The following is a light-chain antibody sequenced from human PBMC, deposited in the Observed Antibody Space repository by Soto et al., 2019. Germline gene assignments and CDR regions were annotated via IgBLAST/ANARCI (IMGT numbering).Light chain of an antibody. CDR2: DAS. CDR1: QSVSGY. V-gene: IGKV3-11*01. J-gene: IGKJ5*01. Sequence: EIVLTQAPATLSFSPGXRGTLLCXASQSVSGYLAWYQQKPGQAPRLLIYDASNRATGTPARFSGSGSGTDFTLTIISLEPEDFAVYYCQQRSNWPPITFGQGTRLEIK. CDR3: QQRSNWPPIT.